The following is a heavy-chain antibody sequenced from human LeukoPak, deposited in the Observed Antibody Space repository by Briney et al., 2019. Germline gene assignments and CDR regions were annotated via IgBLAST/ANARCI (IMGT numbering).Heavy chain of an antibody. CDR1: GFTFTGFA. V-gene: IGHV3-23*01. Sequence: GGSLRLSCAASGFTFTGFAMSWVRQAPGKGPEWVSRIGGSSGSTYYADSVKGRFTISRDNSKKTLYLQMNSLRADDTAVYYCAKMKGPGLYYHYSMDVWGKGTAVIVSS. J-gene: IGHJ6*03. CDR3: AKMKGPGLYYHYSMDV. CDR2: IGGSSGST.